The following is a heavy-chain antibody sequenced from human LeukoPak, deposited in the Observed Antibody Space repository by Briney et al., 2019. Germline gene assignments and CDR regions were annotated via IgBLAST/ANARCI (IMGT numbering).Heavy chain of an antibody. CDR1: GGAISSNC. V-gene: IGHV4-4*09. CDR3: GGRGF. Sequence: SETLSLTCTVSGGAISSNCWSWIRQPPGKGLEWIGCIYASGTTNYNPSLKGRLTISVDTSNSQFSLTVRSVTAADTAVYYCGGRGFWGQGTLVTVSS. CDR2: IYASGTT. D-gene: IGHD3-10*01. J-gene: IGHJ4*02.